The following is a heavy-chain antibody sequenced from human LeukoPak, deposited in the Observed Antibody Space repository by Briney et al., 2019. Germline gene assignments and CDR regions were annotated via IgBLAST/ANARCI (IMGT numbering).Heavy chain of an antibody. CDR3: ARPTGVYDAFDI. V-gene: IGHV3-74*01. CDR1: GFTFSTYW. J-gene: IGHJ3*02. D-gene: IGHD6-6*01. CDR2: IKGDGSKT. Sequence: GGSLRLSCVASGFTFSTYWMYWVRHAPGKGLVWVSRIKGDGSKTNYADSVEGRFTVSRDNAKNTLYLQMNSLRAEDTAVYYCARPTGVYDAFDIWGQGTTVIVSS.